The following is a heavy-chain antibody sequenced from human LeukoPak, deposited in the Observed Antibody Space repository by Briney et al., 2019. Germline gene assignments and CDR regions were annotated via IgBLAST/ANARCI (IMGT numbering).Heavy chain of an antibody. D-gene: IGHD1-26*01. CDR1: GFTFSSYS. V-gene: IGHV3-21*01. CDR2: ISSSSSYI. CDR3: ARGATTRIGY. Sequence: GGSLRLSCAASGFTFSSYSMNWVRQAPGKGPEWVSSISSSSSYIYYADSVKGRFTISRDNAKNSLYLQMNSLRAEDTAVYYCARGATTRIGYWGQGTLVTVSS. J-gene: IGHJ4*02.